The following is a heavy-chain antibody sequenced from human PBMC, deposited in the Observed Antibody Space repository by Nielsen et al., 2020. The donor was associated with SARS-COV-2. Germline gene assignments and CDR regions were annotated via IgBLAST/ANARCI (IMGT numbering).Heavy chain of an antibody. CDR3: ASPHILTGFGY. V-gene: IGHV3-9*01. CDR1: GFTFDDYA. Sequence: LKISCAASGFTFDDYAMHWVRQAPGKGLEWVSGISWNSGSIGYADSVKGRFTISRDNAKNSLYLQMNSLRAEDTALYYCASPHILTGFGYWGQGTLVTVSS. D-gene: IGHD3-9*01. J-gene: IGHJ4*02. CDR2: ISWNSGSI.